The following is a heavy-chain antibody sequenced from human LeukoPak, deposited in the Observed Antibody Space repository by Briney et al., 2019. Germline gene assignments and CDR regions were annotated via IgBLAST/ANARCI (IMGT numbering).Heavy chain of an antibody. J-gene: IGHJ4*02. CDR1: GFTFSSYA. CDR2: ISGSGGST. CDR3: ARIQSLGSSFSSFDY. D-gene: IGHD6-13*01. Sequence: GGSLRLSCAASGFTFSSYAMSWVRQAPGKGLERVSAISGSGGSTYYADSVKGRFTISRDNSKNTLYLQMNSLTADDTAVYYCARIQSLGSSFSSFDYWGQGTLVTVSS. V-gene: IGHV3-23*01.